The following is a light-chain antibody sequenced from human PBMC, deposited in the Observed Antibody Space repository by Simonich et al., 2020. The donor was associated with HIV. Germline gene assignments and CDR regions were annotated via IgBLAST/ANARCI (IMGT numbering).Light chain of an antibody. J-gene: IGLJ2*01. CDR1: SSDVGGYNY. CDR2: VVS. V-gene: IGLV2-11*01. CDR3: SSYTSSTTYVL. Sequence: QSALTQPRSVSGSPGQSVTISCTGTSSDVGGYNYVSWYQQHPGKAPKLMIYVVSKRPSGVSNLFAGSKSGNTASLTISGLQAEDEADYYCSSYTSSTTYVLFGGGTKLTVL.